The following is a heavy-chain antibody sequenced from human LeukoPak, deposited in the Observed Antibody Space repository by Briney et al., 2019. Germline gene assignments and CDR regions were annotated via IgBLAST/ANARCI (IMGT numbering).Heavy chain of an antibody. J-gene: IGHJ4*02. D-gene: IGHD3-22*01. CDR1: GGSISSYY. Sequence: PSETLSLTCTVSGGSISSYYWSWIRQPPGKGLEWIGYIYYSGSTNYNPSLKSRITISVDTSKNQFSLKLRSVTAADTALYYCARGGYYDGNLDYWGQGTLVTVSS. CDR3: ARGGYYDGNLDY. CDR2: IYYSGST. V-gene: IGHV4-59*08.